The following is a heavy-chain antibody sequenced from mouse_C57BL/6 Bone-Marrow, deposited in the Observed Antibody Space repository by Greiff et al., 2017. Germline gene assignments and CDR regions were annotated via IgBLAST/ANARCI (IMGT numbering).Heavy chain of an antibody. J-gene: IGHJ2*01. CDR2: ISDGGSYT. CDR1: GFTFSSYA. CDR3: AREDIVTTRYYFDY. Sequence: EVQRVESGGGLVKPGGSLKLSCAASGFTFSSYAMSWVRQTPEKRLEWVATISDGGSYTYYPDNVKGRFTISRDNAKNNLYLQMSHLKSEDTAMYYWAREDIVTTRYYFDYWGQGTTLTVSS. D-gene: IGHD2-5*01. V-gene: IGHV5-4*01.